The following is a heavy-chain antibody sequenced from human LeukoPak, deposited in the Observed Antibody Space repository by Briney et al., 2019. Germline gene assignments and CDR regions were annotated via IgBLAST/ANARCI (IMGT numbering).Heavy chain of an antibody. J-gene: IGHJ5*02. Sequence: GMSLRLSCAASGFTFSNYAMNWVRQAPGKGLEWVSSISSSSSYIYYADSVKGRFTISRDNAKNSLYLQMNSLRAEDTAVYYCCSHNWFDPWGQGTLVTVSS. CDR3: CSHNWFDP. CDR1: GFTFSNYA. V-gene: IGHV3-21*01. CDR2: ISSSSSYI.